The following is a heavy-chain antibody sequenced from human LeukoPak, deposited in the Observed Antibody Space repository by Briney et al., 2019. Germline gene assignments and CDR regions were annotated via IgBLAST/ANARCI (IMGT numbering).Heavy chain of an antibody. Sequence: SQTLSLTCTVSGGSISSGDYYWSWIRQPPGKGLEWIGYIYYSGSTYYNPSLKSRVTTSVDTSKNQFSLKLSSVTAADTAAYYCASGRGYSSSSRRFDPWGQGTLVTVSS. CDR3: ASGRGYSSSSRRFDP. D-gene: IGHD6-6*01. CDR1: GGSISSGDYY. J-gene: IGHJ5*02. V-gene: IGHV4-30-4*08. CDR2: IYYSGST.